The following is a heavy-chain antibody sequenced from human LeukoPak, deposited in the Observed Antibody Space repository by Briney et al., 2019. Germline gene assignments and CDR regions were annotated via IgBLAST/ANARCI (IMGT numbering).Heavy chain of an antibody. D-gene: IGHD5-18*01. V-gene: IGHV3-15*01. Sequence: GGSLRLSCAVSGISFSNVWMSWVRQAPGKGLEWVGRIQSNSDGGSTNFAPPVRGRFTISRDDYRNTVYLQMNSLKTEDTAVYYCATDSGKRSYGLYWYFDRWGRGSLVTVSS. CDR2: IQSNSDGGST. CDR1: GISFSNVW. J-gene: IGHJ2*01. CDR3: ATDSGKRSYGLYWYFDR.